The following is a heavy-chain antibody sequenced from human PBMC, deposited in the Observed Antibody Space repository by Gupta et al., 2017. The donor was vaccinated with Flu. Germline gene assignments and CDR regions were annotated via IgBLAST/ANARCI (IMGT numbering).Heavy chain of an antibody. J-gene: IGHJ5*02. CDR2: INHSGST. CDR1: RGSFRGDS. CDR3: ARDPIGGHNWFDP. D-gene: IGHD4-23*01. Sequence: QVQLPQWCEGPLKPSENLSLTGAVYRGSFRGDSWSWIRQPPGKGLESIGEINHSGSTNYNPSRKSRVTISVDTSKNQFSLKLSSVTAADTALYYCARDPIGGHNWFDPLVHGTLVTVSS. V-gene: IGHV4-34*01.